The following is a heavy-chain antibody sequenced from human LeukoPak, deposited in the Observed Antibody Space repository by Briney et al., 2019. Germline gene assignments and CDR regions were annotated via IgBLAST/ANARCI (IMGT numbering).Heavy chain of an antibody. J-gene: IGHJ4*02. V-gene: IGHV4-31*03. CDR1: GGSISSGGYS. Sequence: SETLSLTCTVSGGSISSGGYSWSWIRQHPGKGLEWIGYIYYSGSTYYNPSLKSRVTISVDTSKNQFSLKLSSVTAADTAVYYCARHGGAYGAHYYFDYWGQGTLVTVSS. D-gene: IGHD3-10*01. CDR3: ARHGGAYGAHYYFDY. CDR2: IYYSGST.